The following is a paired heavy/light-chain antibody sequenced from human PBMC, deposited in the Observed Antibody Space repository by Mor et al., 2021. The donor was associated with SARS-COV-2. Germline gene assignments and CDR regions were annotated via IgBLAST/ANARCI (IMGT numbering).Light chain of an antibody. CDR1: ALPKKY. V-gene: IGLV3-10*01. CDR3: YSTDSSGNHRV. CDR2: EDS. Sequence: SYELTQPPSVSVSPGQTARITCSGDALPKKYAYWYQQKSGQAPVLVIYEDSKRPSGIPERFSGSRSGTMATLTISGAQVEDEADYYCYSTDSSGNHRVFGGGTKLTVL. J-gene: IGLJ2*01.
Heavy chain of an antibody. J-gene: IGHJ3*02. CDR3: AHRLLASSSWYDAFDI. V-gene: IGHV2-5*01. D-gene: IGHD6-13*01. CDR1: GFSLTTSGVG. Sequence: QITLKESGPTLVKPTQTLTLTCTFSGFSLTTSGVGVGWIRQPPGKALEWLALLYWNDDKRYSPSLNSRLTITKDTSKNQVVLTMTNMDPVDTGTYYCAHRLLASSSWYDAFDIWGQGTMVTVSS. CDR2: LYWNDDK.